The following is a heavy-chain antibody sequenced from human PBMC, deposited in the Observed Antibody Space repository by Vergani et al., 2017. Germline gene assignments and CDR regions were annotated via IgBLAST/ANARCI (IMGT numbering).Heavy chain of an antibody. CDR1: GFTFSSHA. V-gene: IGHV3-23*01. J-gene: IGHJ4*02. CDR2: IKNTGDST. Sequence: EVQLLQSEGAVVQPGGSLRLSCVASGFTFSSHAMRWVRQGHGQGLEWCSSIKNTGDSTHYADSVTGRLTISRDNSQNTLYLQMNSLRVADTAVHYWGRVSDNNNWGQGTRVTVPS. CDR3: GRVSDNNN. D-gene: IGHD1/OR15-1a*01.